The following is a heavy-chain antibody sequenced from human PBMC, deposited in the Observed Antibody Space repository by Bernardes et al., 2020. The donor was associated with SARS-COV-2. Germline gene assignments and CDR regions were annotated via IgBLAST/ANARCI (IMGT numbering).Heavy chain of an antibody. D-gene: IGHD6-19*01. CDR3: ARDDGSGSWFDP. V-gene: IGHV4-39*07. Sequence: SEAQTLTCTVSGGSIRSSSYYWGWIRQPPGKGLEWIGSIYYSGSTYYNPSLKSRVTISVDTSKNQFSLKLSSVTAADTAVYYCARDDGSGSWFDPWGQGTLVTVSS. CDR2: IYYSGST. J-gene: IGHJ5*02. CDR1: GGSIRSSSYY.